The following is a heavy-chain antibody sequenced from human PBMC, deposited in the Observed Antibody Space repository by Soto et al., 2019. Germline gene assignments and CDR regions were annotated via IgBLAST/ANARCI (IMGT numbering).Heavy chain of an antibody. CDR3: AKARRSHYYDSSGSDY. CDR1: GFTFSSYA. CDR2: ISGSGGST. V-gene: IGHV3-23*01. D-gene: IGHD3-22*01. Sequence: GGSLRLSCVASGFTFSSYAMSWVRQAPGKGLEWVSAISGSGGSTYYADSVKGRFTISRDNSKNTLYLQMNSLRAEDTAVYYCAKARRSHYYDSSGSDYWGQGTLVTVSS. J-gene: IGHJ4*02.